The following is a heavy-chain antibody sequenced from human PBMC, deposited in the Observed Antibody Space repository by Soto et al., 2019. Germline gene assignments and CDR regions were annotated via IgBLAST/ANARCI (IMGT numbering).Heavy chain of an antibody. CDR2: ISGSGGST. V-gene: IGHV3-23*01. CDR3: AKDLEQLGFDP. CDR1: GFTFISYA. Sequence: PGGFLRLSCAASGFTFISYAMSWVRQAPGKGLEWVSAISGSGGSTYYADSVKGRFTISRDNAKNTLYLQMNSLRAEDTAVYYCAKDLEQLGFDPWGQGTLVTVSS. D-gene: IGHD6-6*01. J-gene: IGHJ5*02.